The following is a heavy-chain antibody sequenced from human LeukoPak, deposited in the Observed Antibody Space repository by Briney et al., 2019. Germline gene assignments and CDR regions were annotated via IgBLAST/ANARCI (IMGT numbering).Heavy chain of an antibody. J-gene: IGHJ5*02. CDR1: GFTFSSHA. CDR3: AKDTGTAWGNWFDP. D-gene: IGHD3-16*01. CDR2: ISYDESEK. Sequence: GGSLRLSCAASGFTFSSHAMHWVRQAPGKGLEWVAGISYDESEKFYGDSVKGRFTISRDNSRNTVYLQMNSLRAEDTAVYYCAKDTGTAWGNWFDPWGQGTLVTVSS. V-gene: IGHV3-30*04.